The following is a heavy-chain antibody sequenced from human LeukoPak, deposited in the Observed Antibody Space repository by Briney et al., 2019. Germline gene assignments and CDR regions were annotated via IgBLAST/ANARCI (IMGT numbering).Heavy chain of an antibody. J-gene: IGHJ5*02. CDR3: ARGSDIVATIWFDP. V-gene: IGHV4-61*01. CDR2: IYYSGST. Sequence: SETLSLTCTVSGGSVSSGSYYWSWIRQPPGKGLEWIGYIYYSGSTNYNPSLKSRVTISVDTSKNQFSLKLSSVTAADTAVHYCARGSDIVATIWFDPWGQGILVTVSS. CDR1: GGSVSSGSYY. D-gene: IGHD5-12*01.